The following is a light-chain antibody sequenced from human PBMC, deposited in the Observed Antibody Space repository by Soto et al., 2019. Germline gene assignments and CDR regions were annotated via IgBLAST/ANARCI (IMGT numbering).Light chain of an antibody. Sequence: EIVLTQSPATLSLSPGETATLSCRASQSVSRYLAWYQQKPGQAPRLLIYDASIRAAGIPARFSGSGSGTDFTLTISGLDPEDFAVYYCQQRSNWPPIFTFGPGTKVDIK. J-gene: IGKJ3*01. CDR2: DAS. CDR3: QQRSNWPPIFT. V-gene: IGKV3-11*01. CDR1: QSVSRY.